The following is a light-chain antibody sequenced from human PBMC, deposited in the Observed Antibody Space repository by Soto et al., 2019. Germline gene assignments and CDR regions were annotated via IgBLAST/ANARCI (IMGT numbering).Light chain of an antibody. CDR2: GAS. V-gene: IGKV3-20*01. Sequence: EIVFTQSPGTLSLSPGERATLSCRASQTITSTYLAWYQQKPGQAPRLLLYGASSRATGIPDRFSGSGSGTDFTLTISRLEPEDFAVYYCQWYGYSPRTFGQVTTLEIK. CDR1: QTITSTY. J-gene: IGKJ2*01. CDR3: QWYGYSPRT.